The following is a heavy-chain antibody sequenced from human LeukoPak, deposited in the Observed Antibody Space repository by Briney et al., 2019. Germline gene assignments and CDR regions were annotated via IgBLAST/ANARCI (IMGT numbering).Heavy chain of an antibody. Sequence: SETLSLTCTVSGGSISSNYWSWIRQPPGKGLEWIVHIYDSGTTDYNPSLKSRATISEDMSKNQFSLKVRSVTAADTAVYYCARSTGGWSYFDHWGQGILVTVSS. V-gene: IGHV4-59*01. CDR2: IYDSGTT. CDR3: ARSTGGWSYFDH. D-gene: IGHD6-19*01. CDR1: GGSISSNY. J-gene: IGHJ4*02.